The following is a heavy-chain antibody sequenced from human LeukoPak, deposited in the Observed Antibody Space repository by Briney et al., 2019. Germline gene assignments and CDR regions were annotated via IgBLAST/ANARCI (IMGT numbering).Heavy chain of an antibody. J-gene: IGHJ4*02. Sequence: SETLSLACTVSGYSISSGYYWGWIRPPPGKGLEWIGSIYHSGSTYYNPSLKSRVTISVDTSKNQFSLKLSSVTAADTAVYYCARDWRQGMATTFGPVDYWGQGTLVTVSS. CDR2: IYHSGST. V-gene: IGHV4-38-2*02. D-gene: IGHD5-24*01. CDR3: ARDWRQGMATTFGPVDY. CDR1: GYSISSGYY.